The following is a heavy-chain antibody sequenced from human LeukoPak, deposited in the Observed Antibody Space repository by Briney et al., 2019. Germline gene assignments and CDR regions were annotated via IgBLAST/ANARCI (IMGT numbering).Heavy chain of an antibody. CDR1: GFTFSSHG. V-gene: IGHV3-33*07. Sequence: PGGSLRLSCAASGFTFSSHGMYWVRQAPGKGLEWVALIWYDGSKSYYADSVKGRFTISRDNSKNTLYLQMDSLRAEDTAVYYCATWSYSSGVDYWGQGTLVTVSS. CDR2: IWYDGSKS. D-gene: IGHD6-19*01. CDR3: ATWSYSSGVDY. J-gene: IGHJ4*02.